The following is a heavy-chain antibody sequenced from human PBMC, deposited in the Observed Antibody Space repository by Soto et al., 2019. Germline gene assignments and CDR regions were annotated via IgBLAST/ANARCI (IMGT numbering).Heavy chain of an antibody. J-gene: IGHJ4*02. CDR3: APGLSSGWFRFDY. CDR1: GGTFSSYA. D-gene: IGHD6-19*01. Sequence: QVQLVQSGAEVKKPGSSVKVSCKASGGTFSSYAISWVRQAPGQGLEWMGGIIPIFGTANYAQKFQGRVTXPXDXXTSTDYMELSSLRSEDTAVYYCAPGLSSGWFRFDYWGQGTLVTVSS. CDR2: IIPIFGTA. V-gene: IGHV1-69*14.